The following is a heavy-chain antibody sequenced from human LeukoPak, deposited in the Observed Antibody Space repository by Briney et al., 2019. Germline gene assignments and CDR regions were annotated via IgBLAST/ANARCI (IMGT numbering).Heavy chain of an antibody. Sequence: RQAPGXGLEYVSYISSSGSTIYYADSVKGRFTLSRDNAKNSLSLEMNSLRAEDTAVYYCARGKYSFDYWGQGTLVTVSS. J-gene: IGHJ4*02. V-gene: IGHV3-11*01. CDR3: ARGKYSFDY. CDR2: ISSSGSTI.